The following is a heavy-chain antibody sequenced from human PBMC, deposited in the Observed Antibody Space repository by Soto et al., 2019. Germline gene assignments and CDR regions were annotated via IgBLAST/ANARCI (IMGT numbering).Heavy chain of an antibody. Sequence: QVQLVESGGGVVQPGRSLRLSCAASGFTFSSYGMHWVRQAPGKGLEWVAVISYDGSNKYYADSVKGGFTISRDNSKNTLYLQMNSLRAEDTAVYYCAKDRSGSFDYWGQGTLVTVSS. V-gene: IGHV3-30*18. J-gene: IGHJ4*02. CDR2: ISYDGSNK. D-gene: IGHD1-26*01. CDR1: GFTFSSYG. CDR3: AKDRSGSFDY.